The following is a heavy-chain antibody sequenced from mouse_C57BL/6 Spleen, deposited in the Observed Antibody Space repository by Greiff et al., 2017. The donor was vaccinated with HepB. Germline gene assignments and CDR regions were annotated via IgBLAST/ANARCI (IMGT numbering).Heavy chain of an antibody. V-gene: IGHV5-17*01. J-gene: IGHJ1*03. CDR2: ISSGSSTI. CDR3: ARDGYYFSYWYFDV. D-gene: IGHD2-3*01. Sequence: DVKLVESGGGLVKPGGSLKLSCAASGFTFSDYGMHWVRQAPEKGLEWVAYISSGSSTIYYADTVKGRFTISRDNAKNTLFLQMTSLRSEDTAMYYCARDGYYFSYWYFDVWGTGTTVTVSS. CDR1: GFTFSDYG.